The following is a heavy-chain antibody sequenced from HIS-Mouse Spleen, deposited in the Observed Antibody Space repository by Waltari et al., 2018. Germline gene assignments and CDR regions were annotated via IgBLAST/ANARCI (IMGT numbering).Heavy chain of an antibody. CDR2: FYGGGSK. CDR1: GFTVSSNY. V-gene: IGHV3-53*01. CDR3: ARDPGALYGMDV. J-gene: IGHJ6*02. Sequence: EVQLVESGGGLIQPGGSLRLSCAASGFTVSSNYMSWVRQAPGKGLEWVSVFYGGGSKNYADSVKGRFNISRDNSKNTLYLQMNSLRAEDTAVYYCARDPGALYGMDVWGQGTTVTVSS.